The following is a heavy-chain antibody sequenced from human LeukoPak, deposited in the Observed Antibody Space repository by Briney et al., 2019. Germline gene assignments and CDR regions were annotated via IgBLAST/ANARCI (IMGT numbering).Heavy chain of an antibody. CDR2: IKSDGSYT. Sequence: PGGSLRLSCAASGFTFSSYWMHWVRQAPGKGLVWVSRIKSDGSYTSYADSVKGRFTISRDNAKKTLYLQMNSLRAEDTAVYYCSRDFGGAWGQGTLVTVSS. CDR1: GFTFSSYW. CDR3: SRDFGGA. V-gene: IGHV3-74*01. D-gene: IGHD3-10*01. J-gene: IGHJ5*02.